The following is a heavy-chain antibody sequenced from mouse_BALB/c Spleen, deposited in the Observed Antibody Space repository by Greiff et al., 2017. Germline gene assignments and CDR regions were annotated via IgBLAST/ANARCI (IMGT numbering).Heavy chain of an antibody. D-gene: IGHD6-5*01. Sequence: EVQGVESGGGLVKPGGSLKLSCAASGFTFSSYGMSWVRQTPDKRLELVATINSNGGSTYYPDSVKGRFTISRDNAKNTLYLQMSSLKSEDTAMYYCAREGAYEFAYWGQGTLVTVSA. J-gene: IGHJ3*01. CDR3: AREGAYEFAY. CDR1: GFTFSSYG. V-gene: IGHV5-6-3*01. CDR2: INSNGGST.